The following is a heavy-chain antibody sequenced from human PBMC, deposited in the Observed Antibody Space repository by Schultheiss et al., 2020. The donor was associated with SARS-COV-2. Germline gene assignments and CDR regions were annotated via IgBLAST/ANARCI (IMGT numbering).Heavy chain of an antibody. CDR3: ARAEGRDGYNYGY. Sequence: SETLSLTCTVSGGSISSYYWGWIRQPPGKGLEWIGSIYHSGSTYYNPSLKSRVTISVDTSKKQFSLKLSSVTAADTALYYCARAEGRDGYNYGYWGQGTLVTVSS. CDR1: GGSISSYY. J-gene: IGHJ4*02. V-gene: IGHV4-39*07. D-gene: IGHD5-24*01. CDR2: IYHSGST.